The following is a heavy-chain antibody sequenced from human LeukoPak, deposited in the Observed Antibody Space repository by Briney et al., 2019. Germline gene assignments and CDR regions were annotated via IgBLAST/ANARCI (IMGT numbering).Heavy chain of an antibody. CDR2: ISGSGSYT. V-gene: IGHV3-11*06. CDR3: ARRSIATAGTIIDS. CDR1: GFTFSDYY. Sequence: GGSLRLSCAASGFTFSDYYMSWLRQAPGKGLEWVSYISGSGSYTNYTNYVKGRFTISRDNAKNSLHLQMNSLRAEDTAVYYCARRSIATAGTIIDSWGQGTLVTVSS. J-gene: IGHJ4*02. D-gene: IGHD6-13*01.